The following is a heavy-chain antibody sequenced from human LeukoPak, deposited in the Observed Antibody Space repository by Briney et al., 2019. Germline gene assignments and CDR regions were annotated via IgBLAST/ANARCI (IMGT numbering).Heavy chain of an antibody. J-gene: IGHJ4*02. CDR2: ISTDGNYK. D-gene: IGHD6-13*01. CDR1: GFTFSNYA. CDR3: AIDLSSAIAAAGPYYFDY. Sequence: GGSLRLSCAASGFTFSNYAIYWVRQAPGKGLEWVSVISTDGNYKYYADSVKGRFTISRDNAKNSLYLQMNSLRAEDTAVYYCAIDLSSAIAAAGPYYFDYWGQGTLVTVSS. V-gene: IGHV3-30*04.